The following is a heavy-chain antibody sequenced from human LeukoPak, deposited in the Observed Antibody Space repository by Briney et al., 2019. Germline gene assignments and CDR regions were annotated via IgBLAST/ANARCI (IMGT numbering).Heavy chain of an antibody. CDR2: VYYSGST. D-gene: IGHD1-1*01. J-gene: IGHJ6*03. CDR1: GGSIRSDF. V-gene: IGHV4-59*08. CDR3: ARRLFGGSTGVYFYYYIDV. Sequence: SETLSLPCTVSGGSIRSDFWSWIRQPPGKGLEWIGYVYYSGSTNYSPSLNSRVTISIDTSKNKFSLKLSSVTAADTAVYYCARRLFGGSTGVYFYYYIDVWGKGTTVAVSS.